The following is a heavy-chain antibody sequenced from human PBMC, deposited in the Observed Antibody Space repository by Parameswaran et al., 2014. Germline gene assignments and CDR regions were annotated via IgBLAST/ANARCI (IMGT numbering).Heavy chain of an antibody. Sequence: PGKGLEWIGYIYYSGSTNYNPSLKSRVTISVDTSKNQFSLKLSSVTAADTAVYYCARDPGWLLGFDIWGQGTMVTVSS. V-gene: IGHV4-59*01. CDR2: IYYSGST. J-gene: IGHJ3*02. D-gene: IGHD3-22*01. CDR3: ARDPGWLLGFDI.